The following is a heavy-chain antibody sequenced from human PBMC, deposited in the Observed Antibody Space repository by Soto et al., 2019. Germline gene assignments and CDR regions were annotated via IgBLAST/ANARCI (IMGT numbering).Heavy chain of an antibody. J-gene: IGHJ5*02. CDR1: GGSISSSSYY. CDR2: IYYSGST. CDR3: AREGGSLNWFDP. Sequence: SETLSLTCTVSGGSISSSSYYWGWIRQPPGKGLEWIGYIYYSGSTNYNPSLKSRVTISVDTSKNQFSLKLSSVTAADTAVYYCAREGGSLNWFDPWGQGTLVTVSS. D-gene: IGHD1-26*01. V-gene: IGHV4-61*01.